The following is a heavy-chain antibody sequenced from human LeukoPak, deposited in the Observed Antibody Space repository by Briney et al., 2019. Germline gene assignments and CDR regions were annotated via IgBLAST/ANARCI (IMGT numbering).Heavy chain of an antibody. V-gene: IGHV4-39*07. D-gene: IGHD1-26*01. J-gene: IGHJ4*02. Sequence: SETLSLTCTVSGGSISSSSYYWGWIRQPPGKGLEWIGSIYYSGSTYYNPSLKSRVTISVDTSKNQFSLKLSSVTAADTAVYYCARDGALLLVGATGFDYWGQGTLVTVSS. CDR2: IYYSGST. CDR1: GGSISSSSYY. CDR3: ARDGALLLVGATGFDY.